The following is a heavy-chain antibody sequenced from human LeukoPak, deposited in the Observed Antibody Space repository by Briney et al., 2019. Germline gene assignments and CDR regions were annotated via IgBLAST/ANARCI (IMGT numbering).Heavy chain of an antibody. J-gene: IGHJ5*02. D-gene: IGHD5-18*01. V-gene: IGHV4-39*01. CDR2: IYYSGST. Sequence: SETLSLTCTVSGGSISSSSSYWGWIRQPPGMGLEWIGTIYYSGSTYYNPSLKSRVTISVDTSKNQFSLKLSSVTAADTAAYYCARRFGYSYGYWFDPWGQGTLVTVSS. CDR1: GGSISSSSSY. CDR3: ARRFGYSYGYWFDP.